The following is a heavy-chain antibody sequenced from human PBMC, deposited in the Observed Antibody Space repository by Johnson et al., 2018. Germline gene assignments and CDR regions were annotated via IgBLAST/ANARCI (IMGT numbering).Heavy chain of an antibody. J-gene: IGHJ6*02. D-gene: IGHD4-17*01. CDR1: GGSISSYY. CDR2: IYYSGNT. V-gene: IGHV4-59*08. Sequence: VQLVESGPGLVKPSETLSLTCTVSGGSISSYYWSWIRQPPGKGLEWIGYIYYSGNTNYNPSLKSLVTISVDTSKTQFSLKLSSVTAADTAVYYCARQVLRWDVWGQGTTVTVSS. CDR3: ARQVLRWDV.